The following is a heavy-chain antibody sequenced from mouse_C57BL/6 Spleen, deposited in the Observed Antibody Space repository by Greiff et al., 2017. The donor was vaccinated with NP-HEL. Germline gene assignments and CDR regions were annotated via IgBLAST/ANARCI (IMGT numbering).Heavy chain of an antibody. J-gene: IGHJ2*01. Sequence: EVQVVESEGGLVQPGSSMKLSCTASGFTFSDYYMAWVRQVPEKGLEWVANINYDGSSTYYLDSLKSRFIISRDNAKNILYLQMSSLKSEDTATYYCARGRGSLYYFDYWGQGTTLTVSS. CDR2: INYDGSST. CDR3: ARGRGSLYYFDY. V-gene: IGHV5-16*01. CDR1: GFTFSDYY. D-gene: IGHD6-5*01.